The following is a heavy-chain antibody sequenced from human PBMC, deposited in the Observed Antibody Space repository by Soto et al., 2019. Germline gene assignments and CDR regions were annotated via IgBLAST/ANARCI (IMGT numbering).Heavy chain of an antibody. CDR3: ARLYYDFWSGYVFSRCDP. J-gene: IGHJ5*02. Sequence: QLQLQESGPGLVKPSETLSLTCTVSGGSISSSSYYWGWIRQPPGKGLEWLGSIFYSGSTYYNPSLKSRVTISVDTSKNPFSLNPSSVTAADTAVYYCARLYYDFWSGYVFSRCDPWGQGTLVIVSS. V-gene: IGHV4-39*01. D-gene: IGHD3-3*01. CDR1: GGSISSSSYY. CDR2: IFYSGST.